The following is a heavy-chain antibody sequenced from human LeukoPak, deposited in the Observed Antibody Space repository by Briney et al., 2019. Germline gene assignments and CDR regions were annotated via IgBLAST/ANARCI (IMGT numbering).Heavy chain of an antibody. CDR3: VRGRPDEVYYYYMDV. CDR2: IIPIFGTA. Sequence: SVKVSCKASGGTFSSYAISWVRQAPGQGLEWMGGIIPIFGTANSAQTFKGRVPITTDESTSTAYMELSSLRSEDTAVYYCVRGRPDEVYYYYMDVWGKGATATVSS. J-gene: IGHJ6*03. V-gene: IGHV1-69*05. CDR1: GGTFSSYA.